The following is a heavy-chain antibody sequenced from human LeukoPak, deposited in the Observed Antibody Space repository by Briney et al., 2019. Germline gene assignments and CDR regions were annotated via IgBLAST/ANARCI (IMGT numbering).Heavy chain of an antibody. D-gene: IGHD3-3*01. J-gene: IGHJ6*03. CDR3: AKFLGPWRAYYCYMDV. CDR2: ISGSGGST. V-gene: IGHV3-23*01. CDR1: GFTFSSYA. Sequence: GGSLRLSCAASGFTFSSYAMSWVRQAPGKGLEWVSAISGSGGSTYYADSVKGRFTISRDNSKNTLYLQMNSLRAEDTAVYYCAKFLGPWRAYYCYMDVWGKGTTVTVSS.